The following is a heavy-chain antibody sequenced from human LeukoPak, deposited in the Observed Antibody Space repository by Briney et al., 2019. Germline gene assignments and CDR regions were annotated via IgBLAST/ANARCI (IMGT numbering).Heavy chain of an antibody. Sequence: ASVKVSCKASGYTFTGYYMHWVRQAPGQGLEWMGWINPNSGGTNYAQKLQGRVTMTTDTSTSTAYMELRSLRSDDTAVYYCARVPGWFGPQPPHYMDVWGKGTTVTISS. J-gene: IGHJ6*03. CDR2: INPNSGGT. D-gene: IGHD3-10*01. V-gene: IGHV1-2*02. CDR1: GYTFTGYY. CDR3: ARVPGWFGPQPPHYMDV.